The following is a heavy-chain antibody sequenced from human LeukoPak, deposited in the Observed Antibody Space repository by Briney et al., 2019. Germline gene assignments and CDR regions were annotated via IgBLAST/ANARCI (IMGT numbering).Heavy chain of an antibody. CDR2: INPNSGGT. V-gene: IGHV1-2*02. D-gene: IGHD7-27*01. Sequence: ASVKVSCKASGYTFTGYYMHWVRQAPGQGLEWMGWINPNSGGTNYAQKFKGRVSMTRDTSISTAYMELSRLRSDDAAVYYCARDLNGDIDYWGQGTLVTVSS. J-gene: IGHJ4*02. CDR1: GYTFTGYY. CDR3: ARDLNGDIDY.